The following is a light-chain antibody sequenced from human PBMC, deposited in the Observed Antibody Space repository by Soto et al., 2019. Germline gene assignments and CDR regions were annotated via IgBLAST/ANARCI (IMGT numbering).Light chain of an antibody. CDR2: AAS. CDR1: QGISSY. CDR3: QQRSNSIT. J-gene: IGKJ5*01. V-gene: IGKV1-9*01. Sequence: QITQSPSSLSASVGDRVTITCRASQGISSYLGWYQQKPGKAPNLLLYAASTLQSGVPSRFSGGGSGTDFTLTISSLEPEDFAVYYCQQRSNSITFGQGRRLEIK.